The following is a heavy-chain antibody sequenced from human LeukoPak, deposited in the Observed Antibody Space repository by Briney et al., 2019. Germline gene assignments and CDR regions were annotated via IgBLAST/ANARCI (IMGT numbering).Heavy chain of an antibody. CDR1: GGSISSYY. J-gene: IGHJ5*02. Sequence: SETLSLTCTVSGGSISSYYWSWIRQPPGKGLEWIGYIYYSGSTNYNPSLKSRVTISVDTSKNQFSLKLSSVTAADTAVYYCARGPPKDFGSGSSWFDPWGQGALVTVSS. D-gene: IGHD3-10*01. CDR3: ARGPPKDFGSGSSWFDP. CDR2: IYYSGST. V-gene: IGHV4-59*01.